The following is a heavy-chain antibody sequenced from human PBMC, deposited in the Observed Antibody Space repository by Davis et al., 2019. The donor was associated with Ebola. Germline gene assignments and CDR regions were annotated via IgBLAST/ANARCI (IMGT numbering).Heavy chain of an antibody. Sequence: GESLKISCAASGFTFSSYAMSWVRQAPGKGLEWVSAISGSGGSTYYADSVKGRFTISRDNSKNTLYLQMNSLRAEDTAVYYCARRPCSGDNCYFDYWGQGTLVTVSS. V-gene: IGHV3-23*01. D-gene: IGHD2-15*01. CDR3: ARRPCSGDNCYFDY. CDR1: GFTFSSYA. CDR2: ISGSGGST. J-gene: IGHJ4*02.